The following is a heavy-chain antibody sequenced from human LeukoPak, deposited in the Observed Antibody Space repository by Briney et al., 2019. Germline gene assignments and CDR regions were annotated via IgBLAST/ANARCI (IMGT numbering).Heavy chain of an antibody. CDR3: ARDFAFDI. CDR2: IYYSGST. V-gene: IGHV4-39*07. J-gene: IGHJ3*02. CDR1: GGSISSSSYY. Sequence: SETLSLTCTVSGGSISSSSYYWGCIRQPPGKGLEWIGSIYYSGSTYYNPSLKSRVTISVDTSKNQFSLKLSSVTAADTAVYYCARDFAFDIWGQGTMVTVSS.